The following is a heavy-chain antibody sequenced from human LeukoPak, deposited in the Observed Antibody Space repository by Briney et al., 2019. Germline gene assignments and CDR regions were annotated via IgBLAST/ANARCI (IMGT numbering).Heavy chain of an antibody. V-gene: IGHV4-34*01. CDR2: INHSGST. D-gene: IGHD6-13*01. CDR3: ARGYSSSWRTIDY. J-gene: IGHJ4*02. Sequence: PSETLSLTCAVYGGSFSGYYWSWIRQPPGKGLEWIGEINHSGSTNYNPSLKSRVTISVDTSKNQFSLKLSSVTAADTAVYYCARGYSSSWRTIDYWGQGTLDTVSS. CDR1: GGSFSGYY.